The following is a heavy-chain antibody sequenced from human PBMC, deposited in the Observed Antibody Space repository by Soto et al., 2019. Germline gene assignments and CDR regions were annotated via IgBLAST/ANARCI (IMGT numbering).Heavy chain of an antibody. CDR3: ARARFDSWSHIYYGLDV. Sequence: SETLSLTCAVYGGSFSGYSWTWLRQPPGKGLEWIGEINHSGTTDYDPALKSRVTMSADTSKNRFSLRMTSVTAADTAVYYCARARFDSWSHIYYGLDVWGQGTTVTVSS. V-gene: IGHV4-34*01. CDR1: GGSFSGYS. CDR2: INHSGTT. D-gene: IGHD3-3*01. J-gene: IGHJ6*02.